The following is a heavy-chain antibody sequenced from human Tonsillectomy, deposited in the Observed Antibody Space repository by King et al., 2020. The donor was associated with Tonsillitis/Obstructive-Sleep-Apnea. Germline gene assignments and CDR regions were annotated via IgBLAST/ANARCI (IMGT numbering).Heavy chain of an antibody. J-gene: IGHJ4*02. CDR2: IRSKANSYAT. CDR1: GFTFSGSA. V-gene: IGHV3-73*01. D-gene: IGHD2-8*01. CDR3: TRTRIGTNGDPGDY. Sequence: VQLVESGGGLVQPGGSLKLSCAASGFTFSGSAMHWVRQASGKGLEWVGRIRSKANSYATAYAASVKGRFTTSRDDSKNTAYLQMNSLKTEDTAVYYCTRTRIGTNGDPGDYWGQGTLVTVSS.